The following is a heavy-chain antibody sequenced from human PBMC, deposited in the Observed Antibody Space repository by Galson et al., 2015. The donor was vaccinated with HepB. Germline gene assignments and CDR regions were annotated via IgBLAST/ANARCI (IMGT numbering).Heavy chain of an antibody. CDR3: ATDLPPGRQYQPLYRYFQH. CDR1: GYTLTELS. J-gene: IGHJ1*01. Sequence: SVKVSCKVSGYTLTELSMHWVRQAPGKGLEWMGGFDPEDGETIYAQKFQGRVTMTEDTSTDTAYMELSSLRSEDTAVYYCATDLPPGRQYQPLYRYFQHWGQGTLVTVSS. CDR2: FDPEDGET. V-gene: IGHV1-24*01. D-gene: IGHD2-2*02.